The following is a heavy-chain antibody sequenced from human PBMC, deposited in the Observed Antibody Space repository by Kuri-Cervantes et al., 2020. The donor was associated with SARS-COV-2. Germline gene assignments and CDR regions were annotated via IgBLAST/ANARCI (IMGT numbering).Heavy chain of an antibody. D-gene: IGHD3-16*01. CDR3: ATGEGYAPRSPPTD. V-gene: IGHV1-24*01. Sequence: GESLKISCKVSGYTLTELSMHWVRQAPGKGLEWMGGFDPEDGETIYAQKFQGRVTMTEDTSTDTAYMELSSLRSEDTAVYYCATGEGYAPRSPPTDWGQGTLVTVSS. CDR1: GYTLTELS. CDR2: FDPEDGET. J-gene: IGHJ4*02.